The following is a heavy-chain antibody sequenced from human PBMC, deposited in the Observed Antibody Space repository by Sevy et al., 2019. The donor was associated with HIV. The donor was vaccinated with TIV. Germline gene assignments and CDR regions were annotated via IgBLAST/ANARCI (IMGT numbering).Heavy chain of an antibody. J-gene: IGHJ6*02. CDR3: VGDRGTSPNYGMDA. CDR2: TTYDGRNK. CDR1: GFTFSVYA. Sequence: GGSLRLSCAASGFTFSVYAMHWVRQAPGKGLEWVAVTTYDGRNKYYADSVKGRCSISRDNSKNRLYLKMNSLGADDTGVYYCVGDRGTSPNYGMDAWGQGPTVTVSS. V-gene: IGHV3-30*04. D-gene: IGHD3-10*01.